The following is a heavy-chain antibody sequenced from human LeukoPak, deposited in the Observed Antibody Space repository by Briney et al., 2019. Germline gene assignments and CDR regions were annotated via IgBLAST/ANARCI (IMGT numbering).Heavy chain of an antibody. J-gene: IGHJ4*02. CDR1: GGSISSGGYY. CDR3: ARAHGIAAAGTDA. Sequence: SSETLSLTCTVSGGSISSGGYYWSWIRQPPGKGLEWIGYIYHSGSTYYNPSLKSRVTISVDRSKNQFSLKLSSVTAADTAVYYCARAHGIAAAGTDAWGQGTLVTVSS. CDR2: IYHSGST. D-gene: IGHD6-13*01. V-gene: IGHV4-30-2*01.